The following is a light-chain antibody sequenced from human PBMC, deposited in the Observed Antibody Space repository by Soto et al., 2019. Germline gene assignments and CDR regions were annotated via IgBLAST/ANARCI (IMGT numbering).Light chain of an antibody. CDR3: QQRET. J-gene: IGKJ1*01. CDR1: QSVRNNY. CDR2: GAS. Sequence: EIELTQSPGTLSLSPGERATLSCRASQSVRNNYLAWYQQKPGQAPRLLIYGASNRATGIPDRFSGSGSGTDFTLTISSLEPEDFAVYYCQQRETFGQGTKVDIK. V-gene: IGKV3-20*01.